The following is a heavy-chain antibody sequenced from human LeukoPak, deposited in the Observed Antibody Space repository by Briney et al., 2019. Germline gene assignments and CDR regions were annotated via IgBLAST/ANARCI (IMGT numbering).Heavy chain of an antibody. Sequence: QTGGSLRLSCAASGFTISNYAMSWVRQAPGKGLEWVSGISSSGGSTYYADSVKGRFTISRDNSKNTLYLQMNSLRAEDTAVYHCANPGGDYDRSSHEYVDPWGQGALDTVSS. D-gene: IGHD3-22*01. V-gene: IGHV3-23*01. CDR3: ANPGGDYDRSSHEYVDP. J-gene: IGHJ5*02. CDR2: ISSSGGST. CDR1: GFTISNYA.